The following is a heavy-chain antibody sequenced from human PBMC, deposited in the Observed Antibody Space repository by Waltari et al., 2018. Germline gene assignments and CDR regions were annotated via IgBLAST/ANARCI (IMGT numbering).Heavy chain of an antibody. V-gene: IGHV1-69*08. CDR1: GGTFSSYA. J-gene: IGHJ6*02. CDR2: IIPIFGTA. D-gene: IGHD2-15*01. CDR3: ARGYCGGGSCYYYYGMDV. Sequence: QVQLVQSGAEVKKPGSSVKVSCKASGGTFSSYAISWVRQAPGQGLEWMGRIIPIFGTANYAQKFQGRVTITADKSTSTAYMELSSLRSEDTAVYYCARGYCGGGSCYYYYGMDVWGQGTTVTVSS.